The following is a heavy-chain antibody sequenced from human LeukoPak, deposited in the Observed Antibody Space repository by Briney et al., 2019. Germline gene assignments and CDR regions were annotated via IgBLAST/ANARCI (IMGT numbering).Heavy chain of an antibody. CDR2: IHYSGNT. D-gene: IGHD5-12*01. CDR1: GVAISSYY. CDR3: ARGGGYEAVDY. Sequence: SETLSLTCTVSGVAISSYYWSWIRQPPGKGLEGIGYIHYSGNTNYDASLTSRVTISVDKSKNQCSLKLSSVTAADTAVYYCARGGGYEAVDYWGQGTLVTVSS. J-gene: IGHJ4*02. V-gene: IGHV4-59*12.